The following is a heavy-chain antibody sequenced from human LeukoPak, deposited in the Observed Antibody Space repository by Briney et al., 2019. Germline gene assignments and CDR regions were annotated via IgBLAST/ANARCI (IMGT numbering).Heavy chain of an antibody. CDR1: GFTVSDNY. D-gene: IGHD6-13*01. J-gene: IGHJ5*02. Sequence: PGGSLRLSCAASGFTVSDNYMSWVRQAPGKGLEWVSVMYSGGDTYYADSVEGRFTFPRDISKNTLYLQMNGLRTEDTAMYYCARDAPQVPAAGVLASWGQGTLVTASS. V-gene: IGHV3-53*01. CDR2: MYSGGDT. CDR3: ARDAPQVPAAGVLAS.